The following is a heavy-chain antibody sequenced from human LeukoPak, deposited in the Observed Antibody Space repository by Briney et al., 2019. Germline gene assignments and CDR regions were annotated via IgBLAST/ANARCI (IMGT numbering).Heavy chain of an antibody. D-gene: IGHD2-2*01. J-gene: IGHJ5*02. V-gene: IGHV4-34*01. CDR2: INHSGST. Sequence: SETLSLTCAVYGGSFSGYYWSWIRQAPGKGLEWIGEINHSGSTNYNPSLKRRVTISVDTSKNQFSLKLSYVTDADTAVYYCARRKRSGCSSTSCLLNWFDPWGQGTLVTVSS. CDR3: ARRKRSGCSSTSCLLNWFDP. CDR1: GGSFSGYY.